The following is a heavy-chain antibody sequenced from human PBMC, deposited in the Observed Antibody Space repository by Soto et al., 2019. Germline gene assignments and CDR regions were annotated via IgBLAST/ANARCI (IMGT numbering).Heavy chain of an antibody. J-gene: IGHJ4*02. CDR2: IIPIFGTA. V-gene: IGHV1-69*01. D-gene: IGHD2-2*01. Sequence: QVQLVQSGAEVKKPGSSVKVSCKASGGTFSSYAISWVRQAPGQGLEWMGGIIPIFGTANYAQKFQGRVTITADESTSTAYMELSSLRSEGTAVYYCARGYCSSTSCYGGGYFDYWGQGTLVTVSS. CDR1: GGTFSSYA. CDR3: ARGYCSSTSCYGGGYFDY.